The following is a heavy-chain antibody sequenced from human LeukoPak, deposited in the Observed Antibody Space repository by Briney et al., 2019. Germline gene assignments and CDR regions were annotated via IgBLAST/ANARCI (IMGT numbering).Heavy chain of an antibody. Sequence: PGGSLRLSCAASGSTFRNYWMFWVRQAPGKGLVWVSQINGDESRANYADSVRGRFTVSRDNAKNTLYLQMNSLRAEDTAVYYCARGGAIAGFDYWGQGTLVTVSS. CDR3: ARGGAIAGFDY. V-gene: IGHV3-74*01. CDR2: INGDESRA. D-gene: IGHD1-26*01. CDR1: GSTFRNYW. J-gene: IGHJ4*02.